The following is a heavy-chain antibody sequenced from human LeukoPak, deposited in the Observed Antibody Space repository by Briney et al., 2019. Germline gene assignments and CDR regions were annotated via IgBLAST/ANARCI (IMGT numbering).Heavy chain of an antibody. CDR2: IYYSGST. D-gene: IGHD5-18*01. CDR3: ARVTSIQLWLRVDYFDY. V-gene: IGHV4-39*07. CDR1: GGSISSSSYY. J-gene: IGHJ4*02. Sequence: SETLSLTCTVSGGSISSSSYYWGWIRQPPGKGLEWIGSIYYSGSTYYNPSLKSRVAISVDTSKNQFSLKLSSVTAADTAVYYCARVTSIQLWLRVDYFDYWGQGTLVTVSS.